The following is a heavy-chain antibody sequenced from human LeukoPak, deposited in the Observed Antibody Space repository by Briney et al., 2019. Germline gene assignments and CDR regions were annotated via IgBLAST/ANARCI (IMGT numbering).Heavy chain of an antibody. CDR1: GGHIDSVY. Sequence: PSETLSLTCSVSGGHIDSVYWNWIRQPPGKGLEWIGYIVNSGSTKYNPSLQSRITMSRDTSKKQFSLKLTSVTAADTAMYYCASGAGWLIDYWGQRTLVSVSS. J-gene: IGHJ4*02. D-gene: IGHD6-19*01. V-gene: IGHV4-4*08. CDR2: IVNSGST. CDR3: ASGAGWLIDY.